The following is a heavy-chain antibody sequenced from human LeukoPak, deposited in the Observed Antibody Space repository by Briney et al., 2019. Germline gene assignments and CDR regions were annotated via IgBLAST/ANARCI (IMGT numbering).Heavy chain of an antibody. Sequence: GGSLRLSCAASGFTFSDYYMSWIRQAPGKGLEWVAVISYDGSNKYYADSVKGRFTISRDNSKNTLYLQMNSLRAEDTAVYYCARDGRIQLWTYGPPDYWGQGTLVTVSS. D-gene: IGHD5-18*01. V-gene: IGHV3-30-3*01. J-gene: IGHJ4*02. CDR1: GFTFSDYY. CDR3: ARDGRIQLWTYGPPDY. CDR2: ISYDGSNK.